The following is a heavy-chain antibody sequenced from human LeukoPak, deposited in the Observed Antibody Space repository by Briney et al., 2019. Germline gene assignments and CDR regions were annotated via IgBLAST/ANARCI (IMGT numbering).Heavy chain of an antibody. CDR1: GYTFTSYD. CDR3: ARAYGSGSYKSRWFDP. J-gene: IGHJ5*02. D-gene: IGHD3-10*01. Sequence: ASVKVSCKASGYTFTSYDINWVRQATGQGLEWMGWMNPNSGNTGYAQKFQGRVTITRNTSISTAYMELSSLTSEDTAVYYCARAYGSGSYKSRWFDPWGQGTLVTVSP. CDR2: MNPNSGNT. V-gene: IGHV1-8*03.